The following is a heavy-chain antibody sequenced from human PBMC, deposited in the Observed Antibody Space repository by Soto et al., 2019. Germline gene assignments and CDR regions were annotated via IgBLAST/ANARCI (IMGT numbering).Heavy chain of an antibody. J-gene: IGHJ3*01. Sequence: EVKLLESGGGLVRPGVSLRRSCAASGFTFYNYAMNWVRQAPGKGLEWVSTISGGGDGTYYADSVKGRFTISRDNSSNTVYLQMNSLRAEDTAVYYCAKKGLGSLATYCTTGDCHYAFDVWGPGTLVTVSS. CDR3: AKKGLGSLATYCTTGDCHYAFDV. D-gene: IGHD2-8*01. V-gene: IGHV3-23*01. CDR2: ISGGGDGT. CDR1: GFTFYNYA.